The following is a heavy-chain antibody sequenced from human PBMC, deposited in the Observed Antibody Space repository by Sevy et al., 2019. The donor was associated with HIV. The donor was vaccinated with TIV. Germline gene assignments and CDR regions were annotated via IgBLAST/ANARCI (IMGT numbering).Heavy chain of an antibody. Sequence: SQTLSLTCAISGDSVSSHSVAWNWIRQSPSRGLEWLGRTYYRSKWYNDYGISVKGRITINADTSKNQFSLQLNSVTPEDTAMYYCAHDYNRGWHDYWGQGTLVTVSS. V-gene: IGHV6-1*01. CDR2: TYYRSKWYN. J-gene: IGHJ4*02. CDR1: GDSVSSHSVA. D-gene: IGHD6-19*01. CDR3: AHDYNRGWHDY.